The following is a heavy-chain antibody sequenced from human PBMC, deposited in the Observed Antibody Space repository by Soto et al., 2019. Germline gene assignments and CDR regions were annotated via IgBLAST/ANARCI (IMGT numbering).Heavy chain of an antibody. CDR1: GGSISSSSYY. J-gene: IGHJ5*02. CDR3: ARQIFGAAEP. V-gene: IGHV4-39*01. Sequence: SETLSLTCTVSGGSISSSSYYWGWIRQPPGKGLEWIGSIYYSGSTYYNPSLKSRVTISVDTSKNQFSLKLSSVTAADTAVYYCARQIFGAAEPWGQGTLVTVSS. CDR2: IYYSGST. D-gene: IGHD3-3*01.